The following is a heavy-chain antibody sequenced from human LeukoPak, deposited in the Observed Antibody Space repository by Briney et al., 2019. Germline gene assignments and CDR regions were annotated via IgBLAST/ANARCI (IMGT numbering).Heavy chain of an antibody. V-gene: IGHV3-9*01. CDR2: ISWNSGSI. CDR1: GFTFDDYA. D-gene: IGHD3-22*01. Sequence: GGSLRLSCAASGFTFDDYAMHWVRQAPGKGLEWVSGISWNSGSIGYADSVKGRFTISRDNAKNSLYLQMNSLRAEDTALYYCAKGYHYYDSSGYPRALDYWGQGTLVTVYS. CDR3: AKGYHYYDSSGYPRALDY. J-gene: IGHJ4*02.